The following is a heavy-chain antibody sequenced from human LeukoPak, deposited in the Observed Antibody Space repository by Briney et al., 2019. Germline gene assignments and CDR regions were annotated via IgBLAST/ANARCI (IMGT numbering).Heavy chain of an antibody. D-gene: IGHD6-13*01. CDR2: IYYDDSET. CDR3: ARQRKSAAAAGKHQVYYYYMDV. V-gene: IGHV5-51*01. J-gene: IGHJ6*03. CDR1: GYSFTNYW. Sequence: GESLKISCKGGGYSFTNYWIVWVRQMPGKGLEWMGVIYYDDSETQYSPSFQGQVTMSVDKSISTAYLQWSALKASDTAMYYCARQRKSAAAAGKHQVYYYYMDVWGKGTTVTVSS.